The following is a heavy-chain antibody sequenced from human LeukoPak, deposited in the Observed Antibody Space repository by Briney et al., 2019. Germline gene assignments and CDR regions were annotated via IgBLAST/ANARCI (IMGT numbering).Heavy chain of an antibody. CDR2: INPTSGGT. CDR3: AREATSGGITGTTIDP. V-gene: IGHV1-2*02. J-gene: IGHJ5*02. CDR1: GYTFTGYY. D-gene: IGHD1-7*01. Sequence: ASVKVSCKASGYTFTGYYMHWVRQAPGQGLEWMGWINPTSGGTNYAQKFQGRVTMTRDTSISTAYMELSRLRSDDTAVYYCAREATSGGITGTTIDPWGQGTLVTVSS.